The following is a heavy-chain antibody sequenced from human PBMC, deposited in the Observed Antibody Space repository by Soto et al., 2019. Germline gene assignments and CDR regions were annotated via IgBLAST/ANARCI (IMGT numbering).Heavy chain of an antibody. D-gene: IGHD4-17*01. V-gene: IGHV3-23*01. CDR3: ARDRYGDYALYYYYGMDV. J-gene: IGHJ6*02. CDR2: ISASGGST. Sequence: GGSLRLSCAASGFTFSSYSMTWVRQAPGKGLEWVSAISASGGSTYYADSVKGRFTISRDNSKNTLYLQMNSLRAEDTAVYYCARDRYGDYALYYYYGMDVWGQGTTVTVSS. CDR1: GFTFSSYS.